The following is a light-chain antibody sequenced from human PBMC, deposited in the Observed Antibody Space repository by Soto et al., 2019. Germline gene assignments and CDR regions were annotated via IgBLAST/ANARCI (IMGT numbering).Light chain of an antibody. CDR1: SSDVGGYNY. CDR2: EVS. V-gene: IGLV2-14*01. CDR3: SSYTSSTSYV. Sequence: LTQPASVSGSPGQSITISCTGTSSDVGGYNYVSWYQQHPGKAPKLMIYEVSNRPSGVSNRFSGSKSGNTASLTISGLQAEDEADYYCSSYTSSTSYVFGTGTKVTVL. J-gene: IGLJ1*01.